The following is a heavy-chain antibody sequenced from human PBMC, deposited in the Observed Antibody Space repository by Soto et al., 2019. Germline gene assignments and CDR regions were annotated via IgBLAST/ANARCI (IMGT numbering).Heavy chain of an antibody. J-gene: IGHJ4*02. CDR1: GFTFSSYS. Sequence: GGSLRLSCAASGFTFSSYSMNWVRQAPGKGLEWVSSISSSSSYIYYADSVKGRFTISRDNAKNSLYLQMNSLRAEDTAVYYCAMMGRYCTNGVCNRGWGQGTLVTVSS. CDR3: AMMGRYCTNGVCNRG. CDR2: ISSSSSYI. D-gene: IGHD2-8*01. V-gene: IGHV3-21*01.